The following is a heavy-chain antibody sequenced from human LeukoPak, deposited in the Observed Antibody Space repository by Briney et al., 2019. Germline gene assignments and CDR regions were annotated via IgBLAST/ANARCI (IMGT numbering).Heavy chain of an antibody. J-gene: IGHJ4*02. Sequence: GASVKVSCKASGGTFSSYAISWVRQAPGQGLEWMGGIIPIFGTANYAQKSQGRVTITADESTSTAYMELSSLRSEDTAVYYCATSMGENGISIDYWGQGTLVTVSS. CDR1: GGTFSSYA. V-gene: IGHV1-69*13. CDR3: ATSMGENGISIDY. CDR2: IIPIFGTA. D-gene: IGHD3-16*01.